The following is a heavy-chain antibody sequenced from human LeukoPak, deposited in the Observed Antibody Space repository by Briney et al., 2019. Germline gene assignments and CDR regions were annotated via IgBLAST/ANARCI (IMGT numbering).Heavy chain of an antibody. CDR2: INPNSGGT. J-gene: IGHJ4*02. CDR3: ARAWYSSSSRVDYFDY. CDR1: GYTFTGYY. V-gene: IGHV1-2*06. D-gene: IGHD6-6*01. Sequence: ASVKVSCKASGYTFTGYYMHWVRQAPGQGLEWMGRINPNSGGTNYAQKFQGRVTMTRDTSISTAYMELSRLRSDDTAVYYCARAWYSSSSRVDYFDYWGQGTLVTVSS.